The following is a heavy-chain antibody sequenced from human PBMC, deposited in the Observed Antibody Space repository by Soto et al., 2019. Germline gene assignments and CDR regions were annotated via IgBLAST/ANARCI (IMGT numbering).Heavy chain of an antibody. D-gene: IGHD4-17*01. J-gene: IGHJ3*02. CDR2: IYYSGST. CDR3: ARALRGDDYGDYGTAFDI. CDR1: GGSISSGGYD. Sequence: SETLSLTCTVSGGSISSGGYDWSWIRQHPGKGLEWIGYIYYSGSTYYNPSLKSRVTISVDTSKNQFSLKLSSVTAADTAVYYCARALRGDDYGDYGTAFDIWGQGTMVTVSS. V-gene: IGHV4-31*03.